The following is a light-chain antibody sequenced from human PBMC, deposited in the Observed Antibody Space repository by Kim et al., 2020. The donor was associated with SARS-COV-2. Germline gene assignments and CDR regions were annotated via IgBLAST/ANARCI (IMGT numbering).Light chain of an antibody. CDR3: QQYKKYPFT. V-gene: IGKV1-16*02. CDR1: QGIDNF. Sequence: ASVGDRATVPCRASQGIDNFLAWCQQKPGKAPKSLIYAASSLQSGVPSKFSGSGSGTEFTLTISSMQPEDFAIYYCQQYKKYPFTFGQGTKLEI. CDR2: AAS. J-gene: IGKJ2*01.